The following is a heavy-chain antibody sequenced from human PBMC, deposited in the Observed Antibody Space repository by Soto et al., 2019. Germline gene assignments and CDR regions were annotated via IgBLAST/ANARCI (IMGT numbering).Heavy chain of an antibody. CDR3: AKSPDTAMVTYYFDY. CDR1: GFTFDDYA. J-gene: IGHJ4*02. V-gene: IGHV3-9*01. CDR2: ISWNSGSI. D-gene: IGHD5-18*01. Sequence: EVQLVESGGGLVQPGRSLRLSCAASGFTFDDYAMHWVRQAPGKGLEWVSGISWNSGSIGYADSVKGRFTISRDNAKNSRYLHMNSLRAEDTALYYCAKSPDTAMVTYYFDYWGQGTLVTVSS.